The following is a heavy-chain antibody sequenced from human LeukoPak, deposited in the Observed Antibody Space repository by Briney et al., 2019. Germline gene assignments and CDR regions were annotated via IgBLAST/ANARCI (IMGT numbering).Heavy chain of an antibody. Sequence: GGSLGLSCAALGFTFSSYGMHWGRQAPGKGRDWVAVRWYVGSNKYYADSVKGRFTISRDNSKNTLYLQMNSLRAEDTAVYYCARRGYSYGNAFYYYYYMDVWGKGTTVTVSS. D-gene: IGHD5-18*01. CDR3: ARRGYSYGNAFYYYYYMDV. CDR1: GFTFSSYG. J-gene: IGHJ6*03. CDR2: RWYVGSNK. V-gene: IGHV3-33*01.